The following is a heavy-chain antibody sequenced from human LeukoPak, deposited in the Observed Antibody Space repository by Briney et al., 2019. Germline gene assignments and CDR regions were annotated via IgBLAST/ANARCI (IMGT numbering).Heavy chain of an antibody. J-gene: IGHJ4*02. CDR2: INNDGSDT. V-gene: IGHV3-74*01. CDR3: ARNNWGIDE. Sequence: GGSLRLSCAASGFKFSKHWMHWVRQSPGKGLVWVARINNDGSDTSHADSVEGRFTISRDNAANTLYLQMNSLRVEDTAMYFCARNNWGIDEWGQGTLVTVSS. CDR1: GFKFSKHW. D-gene: IGHD7-27*01.